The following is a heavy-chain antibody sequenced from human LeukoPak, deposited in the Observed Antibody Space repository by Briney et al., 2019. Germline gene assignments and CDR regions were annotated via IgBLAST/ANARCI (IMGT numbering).Heavy chain of an antibody. Sequence: SETLSLTCAVYGGSFSGYYWSWIRQPPGKGLEWIGEINHSGSTNYNPPLKSRVTISVDTSKNQFSLKLSSVTAADTAMYFCSREQIRGSGSYYYNLFDPWGQGALVTVSS. CDR2: INHSGST. D-gene: IGHD3-10*01. CDR1: GGSFSGYY. J-gene: IGHJ5*02. CDR3: SREQIRGSGSYYYNLFDP. V-gene: IGHV4-34*01.